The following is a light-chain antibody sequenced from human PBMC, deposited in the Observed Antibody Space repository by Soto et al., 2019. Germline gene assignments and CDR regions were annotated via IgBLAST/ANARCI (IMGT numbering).Light chain of an antibody. CDR2: DAS. Sequence: IQLTQSPSTLSASVGDRVTITCRASQSISSCLAWCQQKPGKAPKLLIYDASSLESGVPSWFSGSGSGTEFTLTISSLQPDEFAANYCQQHNSYYPGTFGQGTKVDIK. CDR3: QQHNSYYPGT. J-gene: IGKJ1*01. CDR1: QSISSC. V-gene: IGKV1-5*01.